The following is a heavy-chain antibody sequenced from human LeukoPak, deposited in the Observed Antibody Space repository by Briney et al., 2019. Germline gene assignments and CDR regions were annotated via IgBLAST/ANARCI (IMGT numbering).Heavy chain of an antibody. V-gene: IGHV4-61*01. CDR2: IYYSGST. Sequence: KTSETLSLTCTVSGGSISSSSYYWSWIRQPPGKGLEWIGYIYYSGSTNYNPSLKSRVTISVDTSKNQFSLKLSSVTAADTAVYYCARLSGSYGGEADYWGQGTLVTVSS. CDR3: ARLSGSYGGEADY. J-gene: IGHJ4*02. CDR1: GGSISSSSYY. D-gene: IGHD1-26*01.